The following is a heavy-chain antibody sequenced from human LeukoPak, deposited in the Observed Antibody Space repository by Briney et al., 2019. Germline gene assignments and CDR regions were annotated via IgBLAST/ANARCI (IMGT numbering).Heavy chain of an antibody. CDR3: ARNLGGSSWVFDY. D-gene: IGHD6-13*01. J-gene: IGHJ4*02. CDR1: GGSISSYY. Sequence: SETLSLTCTVSGGSISSYYWSWIRQPPGKGLEWIGYIYYSGSTNYNPSLRSRATISVDTSKNQFSLKLSSVTAADTAVYYCARNLGGSSWVFDYWGQGTLVTVSS. CDR2: IYYSGST. V-gene: IGHV4-59*01.